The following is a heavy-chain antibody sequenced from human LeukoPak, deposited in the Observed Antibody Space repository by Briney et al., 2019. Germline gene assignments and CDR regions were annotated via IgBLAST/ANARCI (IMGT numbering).Heavy chain of an antibody. J-gene: IGHJ4*02. Sequence: ASVKVSCKASGYTFTSYDINWVRQATGQGLEWMGWMNPNSGTTGYAQKFQGRVTMTRNTSISTAYMELSSLRSEDTAVYYCARGKRFGELLYGWGQGTLVTVSS. CDR2: MNPNSGTT. D-gene: IGHD3-10*01. CDR3: ARGKRFGELLYG. CDR1: GYTFTSYD. V-gene: IGHV1-8*01.